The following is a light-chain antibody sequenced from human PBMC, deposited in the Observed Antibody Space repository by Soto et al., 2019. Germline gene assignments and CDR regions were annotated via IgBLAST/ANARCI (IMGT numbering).Light chain of an antibody. CDR2: GAS. CDR1: QSVSSSY. J-gene: IGKJ2*01. Sequence: ETVLTQSPGTLSLSPGERATLSCRASQSVSSSYLAWYQHKPGQAPRLIIYGASSRATGIPDRFSGSGSGTDFTLTISRLEPEDFAVYFCQLYGGSPPMYTFGQGTKLEIK. CDR3: QLYGGSPPMYT. V-gene: IGKV3-20*01.